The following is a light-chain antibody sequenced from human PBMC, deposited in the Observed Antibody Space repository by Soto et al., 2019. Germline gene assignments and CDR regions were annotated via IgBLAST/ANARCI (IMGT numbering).Light chain of an antibody. J-gene: IGKJ2*01. CDR3: QQYNSYSYT. CDR1: QSISSW. Sequence: DIQMTQSPSTLSASVGDRVTITCRASQSISSWVAWYQQKPGKAPKRLIYDASRLESGVPSRFSGSGSGTDFTLTISSLQPDDFATYYCQQYNSYSYTFGQGTKLEIK. V-gene: IGKV1-5*01. CDR2: DAS.